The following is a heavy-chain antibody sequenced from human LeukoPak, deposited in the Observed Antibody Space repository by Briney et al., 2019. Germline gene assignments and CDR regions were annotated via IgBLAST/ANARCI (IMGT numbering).Heavy chain of an antibody. CDR2: INPNSGGT. D-gene: IGHD6-13*01. J-gene: IGHJ6*03. CDR3: AICSSFIDYYYMDV. CDR1: GYTFTGYY. V-gene: IGHV1-2*02. Sequence: ASVKVSCKASGYTFTGYYMHWVRQPPGQRREWMGWINPNSGGTNYAQKFQGRVTMTRDTSISTAYMELSRLRSDDTAVYYCAICSSFIDYYYMDVWGKGTTVTVSS.